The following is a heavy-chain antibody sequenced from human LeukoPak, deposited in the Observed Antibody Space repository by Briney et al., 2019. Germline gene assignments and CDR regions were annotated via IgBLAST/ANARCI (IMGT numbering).Heavy chain of an antibody. V-gene: IGHV3-21*01. CDR2: ISSSSSYI. CDR3: ARGPFLVDTAPRAGPRFDL. Sequence: GGSLRLSCAASGFTFSSYNMNWVRQAPGKGLEWVSSISSSSSYIYYADSVKGRFTISRDNAKNSLFLQMNSLRAEDTAVYYCARGPFLVDTAPRAGPRFDLWGRGTLVTVSS. D-gene: IGHD5-18*01. CDR1: GFTFSSYN. J-gene: IGHJ2*01.